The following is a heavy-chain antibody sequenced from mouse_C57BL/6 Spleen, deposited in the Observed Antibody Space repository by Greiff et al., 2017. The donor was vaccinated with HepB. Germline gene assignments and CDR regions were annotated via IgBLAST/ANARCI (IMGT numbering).Heavy chain of an antibody. Sequence: EVQRVESGGGLVKPGGSLKLSCAASGFTFSDYGMHWVRQAPEQGLEWVAYISSGSSTIYYADTVKGRFTISIDKAKNTLFLQMTSLRSEDTAMYYCASGAAWFAYWGQGTLVTVSA. V-gene: IGHV5-17*01. CDR1: GFTFSDYG. J-gene: IGHJ3*01. CDR3: ASGAAWFAY. CDR2: ISSGSSTI. D-gene: IGHD3-3*01.